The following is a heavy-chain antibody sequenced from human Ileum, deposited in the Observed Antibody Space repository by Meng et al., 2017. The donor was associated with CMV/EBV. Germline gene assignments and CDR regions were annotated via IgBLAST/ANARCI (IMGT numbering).Heavy chain of an antibody. CDR2: INIDGSSA. J-gene: IGHJ4*02. V-gene: IGHV3-74*01. Sequence: GGSLRLSCAASGFSFSSYWMHWVRQAPGKGLVWVARINIDGSSATYVDTVKGRFTVSRDNAKNTLYLQMNSLRAEDTAAYYCARDNRNMAALCDYWGQGTLVTVSS. D-gene: IGHD6-6*01. CDR1: GFSFSSYW. CDR3: ARDNRNMAALCDY.